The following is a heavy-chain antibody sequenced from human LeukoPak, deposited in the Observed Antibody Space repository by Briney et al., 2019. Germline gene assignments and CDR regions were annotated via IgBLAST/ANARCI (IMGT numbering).Heavy chain of an antibody. Sequence: SETLSLTCTVSGGSISSYYWSWIRQPAGKGLEWIGRIYTSGSTNYNPSLKSRVTISVDTSKNQFSLKLSSVTAADTAVYYCASSKSLYSSSSRRYFQHWGQGTLVTVSS. CDR1: GGSISSYY. V-gene: IGHV4-4*07. D-gene: IGHD6-6*01. J-gene: IGHJ1*01. CDR2: IYTSGST. CDR3: ASSKSLYSSSSRRYFQH.